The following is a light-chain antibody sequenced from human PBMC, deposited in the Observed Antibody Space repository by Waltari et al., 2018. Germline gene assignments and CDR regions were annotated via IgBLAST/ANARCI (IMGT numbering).Light chain of an antibody. V-gene: IGKV1-NL1*01. CDR3: QQYYSTPRT. Sequence: DIQMTQSQYSLSASVGDRVTITCRASQGISNSLAWYQQKPGKAPKLLLYAASRLESGVPSRFSGSGSGTDYTLTLISLQPEDFATYYCQQYYSTPRTFAQGTKLEIK. CDR1: QGISNS. J-gene: IGKJ2*01. CDR2: AAS.